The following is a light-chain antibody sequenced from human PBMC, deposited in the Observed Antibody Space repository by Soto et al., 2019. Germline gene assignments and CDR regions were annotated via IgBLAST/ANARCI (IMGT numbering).Light chain of an antibody. V-gene: IGKV3-15*01. CDR3: QQYNNWPPIT. Sequence: EIVMAQSPATRSVSPGERASLSFRASQSVSSNLAWYQQKPGQAPRLLIYGASTRATGIPARFSGSGSGTEFTLTISSLQSEDFAVYYCQQYNNWPPITFGQGTRLEIK. CDR1: QSVSSN. J-gene: IGKJ5*01. CDR2: GAS.